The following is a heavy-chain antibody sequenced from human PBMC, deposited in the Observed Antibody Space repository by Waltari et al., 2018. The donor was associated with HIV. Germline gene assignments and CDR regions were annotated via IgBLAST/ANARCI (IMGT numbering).Heavy chain of an antibody. CDR3: ARAVANYYDSSGYYYFDY. CDR2: IYTSGST. J-gene: IGHJ4*02. D-gene: IGHD3-22*01. Sequence: QVQLQESGPGLVTPSQTLSLTCTVSGCSISSVSYYWSCFRQPAGKGLEWIGRIYTSGSTNYNPSLKSRVTISVDTSKNQFSLKLSSVTAADTAVYYCARAVANYYDSSGYYYFDYWGQGTLVTVSS. V-gene: IGHV4-61*02. CDR1: GCSISSVSYY.